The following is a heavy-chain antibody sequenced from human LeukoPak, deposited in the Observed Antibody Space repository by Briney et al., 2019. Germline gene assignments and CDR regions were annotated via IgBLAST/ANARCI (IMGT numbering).Heavy chain of an antibody. CDR2: IRSKPYGGTT. Sequence: GGSLRLSCSTSGFTFGDYAMSGVRQAPGKGLEWVGFIRSKPYGGTTEYAPSVKGRFTISRDDSKNIAYLQMNSLKTEDTAVYFCSRDIDADYVDYWGQGGLVTVSS. D-gene: IGHD2-15*01. CDR1: GFTFGDYA. V-gene: IGHV3-49*04. J-gene: IGHJ4*02. CDR3: SRDIDADYVDY.